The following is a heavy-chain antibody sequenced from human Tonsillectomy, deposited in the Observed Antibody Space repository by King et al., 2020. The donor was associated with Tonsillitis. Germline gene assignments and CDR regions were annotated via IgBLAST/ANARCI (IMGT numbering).Heavy chain of an antibody. D-gene: IGHD4-23*01. Sequence: VQLVESGGGLVQPGGSLRLSCAASGFTFSTYEMNWVRQAPGKGLEWISYISSTGRSIYYADSVKGRFTSSRDNAKNSLYLQMDSLRAEDTAVYYCARDAVQLTTVVIYYFDYWGQGSLVTVSS. V-gene: IGHV3-48*03. CDR1: GFTFSTYE. CDR2: ISSTGRSI. CDR3: ARDAVQLTTVVIYYFDY. J-gene: IGHJ4*02.